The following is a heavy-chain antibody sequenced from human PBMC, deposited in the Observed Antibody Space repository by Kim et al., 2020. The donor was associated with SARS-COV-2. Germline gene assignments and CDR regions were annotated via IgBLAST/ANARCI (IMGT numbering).Heavy chain of an antibody. J-gene: IGHJ6*02. CDR1: GFTFSSYS. V-gene: IGHV3-48*02. CDR2: ISSSSSTI. D-gene: IGHD2-2*01. Sequence: GGSLRLSCAASGFTFSSYSMNWVRQAPGKGLEWVSYISSSSSTIYYADSVKGRFTISRDNAKNSLYLQMNSLRDEDTAVYYCARDRNVVVPATLLVYYYYGMDVWGQGTTVTVSS. CDR3: ARDRNVVVPATLLVYYYYGMDV.